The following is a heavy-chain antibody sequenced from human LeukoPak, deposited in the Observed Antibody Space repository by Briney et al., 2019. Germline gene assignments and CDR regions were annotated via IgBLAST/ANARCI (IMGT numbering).Heavy chain of an antibody. J-gene: IGHJ4*02. Sequence: GGSLRLSCAASGFTFSSYAMSWVRQAPGKGLEWVSTISDSGGSTYYADSLKGRFTISRDNSKNTLYLQMNSLRAEDTAVYYCAGGSGFRTFFGYWGQGTLVTVSS. CDR3: AGGSGFRTFFGY. D-gene: IGHD3-10*01. CDR2: ISDSGGST. CDR1: GFTFSSYA. V-gene: IGHV3-23*01.